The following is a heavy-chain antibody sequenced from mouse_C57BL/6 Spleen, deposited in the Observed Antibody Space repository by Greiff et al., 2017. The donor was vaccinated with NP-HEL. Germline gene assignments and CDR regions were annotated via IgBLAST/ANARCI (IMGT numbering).Heavy chain of an antibody. CDR2: IYPGDGDT. CDR1: GYAFSSSW. D-gene: IGHD3-2*02. CDR3: ALLDSSGLYAMDD. V-gene: IGHV1-82*01. J-gene: IGHJ4*01. Sequence: QVQLKQSGPELVKPGASVKISCKASGYAFSSSWMNWVKQRPGTGLEWIGRIYPGDGDTNYNGKFKGKATLTADKYASTAYMQLSSLTSEDSAVYFCALLDSSGLYAMDDWGQGTSVTVSS.